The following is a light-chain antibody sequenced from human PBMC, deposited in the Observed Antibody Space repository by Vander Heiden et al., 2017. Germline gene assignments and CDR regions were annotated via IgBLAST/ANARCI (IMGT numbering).Light chain of an antibody. CDR2: GAS. V-gene: IGKV3-20*01. Sequence: ENVLTQSPGTLSLSPGTRATLSCRASQIVINNQLAWYQQKPGLAPRLLIHGASSRATGIPDRFSDSGSGTNFTLTISKREPEDIGLYYCHDDGGSPAFLFGQGTRMAI. CDR1: QIVINNQ. J-gene: IGKJ2*01. CDR3: HDDGGSPAFL.